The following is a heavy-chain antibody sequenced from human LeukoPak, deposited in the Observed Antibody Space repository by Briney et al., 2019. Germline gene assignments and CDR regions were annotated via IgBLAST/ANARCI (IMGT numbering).Heavy chain of an antibody. CDR3: VKNAGGSCYSSSAY. CDR2: ICGSDGST. V-gene: IGHV3-23*01. CDR1: GFTFDIYA. J-gene: IGHJ4*02. Sequence: GGSLRLSCAASGFTFDIYAMTWVRQAPGTGLEWVSAICGSDGSTYYADSVKGRFTISRDNSKNMLYLQMNSLRAEDTALYYCVKNAGGSCYSSSAYWGQGTLVTVSS. D-gene: IGHD2-15*01.